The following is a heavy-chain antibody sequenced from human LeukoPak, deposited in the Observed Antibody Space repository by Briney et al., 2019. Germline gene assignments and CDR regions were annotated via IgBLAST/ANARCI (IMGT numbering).Heavy chain of an antibody. D-gene: IGHD6-6*01. CDR1: GFTFSSYG. CDR2: ISYDGSNK. CDR3: AKGPSIAGYNWFDP. Sequence: PGRSLRLSCAASGFTFSSYGMHWVRQAPGKGLEWVAVISYDGSNKYYADSVKGRFTISRDNSKNTLYLQMNSLRAEDTAVYYCAKGPSIAGYNWFDPWGQGTLVTVSS. J-gene: IGHJ5*02. V-gene: IGHV3-30*18.